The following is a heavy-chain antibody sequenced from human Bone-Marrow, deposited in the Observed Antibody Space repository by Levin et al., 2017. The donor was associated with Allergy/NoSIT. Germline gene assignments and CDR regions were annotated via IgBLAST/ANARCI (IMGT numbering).Heavy chain of an antibody. V-gene: IGHV3-23*01. CDR1: GFALSGFA. D-gene: IGHD1-26*01. CDR3: AKSQGLSGRSFGD. Sequence: GGSLRLSCAASGFALSGFAMSWVRQAPGQGLGWVSAISDSGAHTYYADSVRGRFTISRDNSRNTLFLQMNTLGAEDPAVYYCAKSQGLSGRSFGDWGQGTLVTVSS. CDR2: ISDSGAHT. J-gene: IGHJ4*02.